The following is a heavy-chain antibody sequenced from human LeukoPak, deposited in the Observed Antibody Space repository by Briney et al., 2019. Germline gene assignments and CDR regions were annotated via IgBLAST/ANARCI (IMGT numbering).Heavy chain of an antibody. CDR1: GYTFTTYY. J-gene: IGHJ5*02. CDR3: ARDSDSSSLADP. CDR2: IHPSSGSA. Sequence: ASVSVSCKASGYTFTTYYIHWVRQAPGQGLEWMGIIHPSSGSAASAQKFQGRLTMTRDTTTSTVYMELSSLTSEDTAVYYCARDSDSSSLADPWGQATLVTVS. D-gene: IGHD6-6*01. V-gene: IGHV1-46*01.